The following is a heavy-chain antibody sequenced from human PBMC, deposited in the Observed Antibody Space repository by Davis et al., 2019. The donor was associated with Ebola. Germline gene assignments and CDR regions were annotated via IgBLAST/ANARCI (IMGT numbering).Heavy chain of an antibody. J-gene: IGHJ2*01. Sequence: GESLKISCAASGFTFSSYAIHWVRQAPGKGLDWVAVISYDGNNEYYADSVRGRFTISRDNSKNTLYLQMNSLRAEDTAVYYCAREGAWGNWYFDLWGRGTLVTVSS. CDR1: GFTFSSYA. CDR2: ISYDGNNE. CDR3: AREGAWGNWYFDL. V-gene: IGHV3-30-3*01. D-gene: IGHD3-16*01.